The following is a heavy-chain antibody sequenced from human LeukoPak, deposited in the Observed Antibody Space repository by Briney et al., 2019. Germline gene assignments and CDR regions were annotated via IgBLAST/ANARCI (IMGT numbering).Heavy chain of an antibody. CDR3: AAEYYDSSGYSRFDF. Sequence: GGSLRLSCAASGFTFSSYSMNWVRPAPGKGLEWISSINSSSSYIYYAHPVRGRFTISRDNATNSMYLQRNTLRDADTDVYACAAEYYDSSGYSRFDFWGQGTRVPLSS. D-gene: IGHD3-22*01. CDR1: GFTFSSYS. J-gene: IGHJ4*02. V-gene: IGHV3-21*01. CDR2: INSSSSYI.